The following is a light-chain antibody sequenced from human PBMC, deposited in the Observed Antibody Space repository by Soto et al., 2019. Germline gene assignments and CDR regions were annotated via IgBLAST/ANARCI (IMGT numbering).Light chain of an antibody. CDR3: QEYYDPPYS. Sequence: DIQMTQSPSSLSASVGDRVTITCQASQDITNDLNWFQQKPGKAPTLLIHDASNLETGVPSRFSGSGSGTHFTFTISSLQPEDFATYYCQEYYDPPYSFGQGTKVDLK. CDR1: QDITND. J-gene: IGKJ2*03. CDR2: DAS. V-gene: IGKV1-33*01.